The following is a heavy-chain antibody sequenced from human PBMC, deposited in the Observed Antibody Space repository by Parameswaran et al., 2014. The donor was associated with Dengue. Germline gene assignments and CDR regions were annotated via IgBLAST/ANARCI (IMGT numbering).Heavy chain of an antibody. V-gene: IGHV3-21*01. CDR2: ISSSSSYI. Sequence: KWIRQPPGKGLEWVSSISSSSSYIYYADSVKGRFTISRDNAKNSLFLQMNSLRAEDTAVYYCARSYCSSTSCYGDYYYGMDVWGQGTTVTVSS. D-gene: IGHD2-2*01. CDR3: ARSYCSSTSCYGDYYYGMDV. J-gene: IGHJ6*02.